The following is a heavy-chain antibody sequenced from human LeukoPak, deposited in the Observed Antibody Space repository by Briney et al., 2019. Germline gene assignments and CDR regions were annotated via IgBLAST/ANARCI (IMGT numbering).Heavy chain of an antibody. V-gene: IGHV3-20*04. CDR3: ARLREIPVFGVVTKSTSYFDY. Sequence: GGSLRLSCAASGFTFDDYGMSWVRQAPGKGLEWVSGINWNGGSTGYADSVKGRFTISRDNAKNSLYLQMNSLRAEDTALYYCARLREIPVFGVVTKSTSYFDYWGQGTLVTVSS. J-gene: IGHJ4*02. CDR2: INWNGGST. D-gene: IGHD3-3*01. CDR1: GFTFDDYG.